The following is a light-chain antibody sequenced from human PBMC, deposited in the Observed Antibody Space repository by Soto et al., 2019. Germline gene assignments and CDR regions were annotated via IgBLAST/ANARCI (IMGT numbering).Light chain of an antibody. Sequence: DIQLPQSPSSLSASVGDRVTITRQASQDITNYLSWYQQRPGKAPKLLIYDASNLESGVPSRFSGSGSGTDFSFTISSLQPEDIATYFCQQYDDLPLTFGGGTKVDTK. J-gene: IGKJ4*01. CDR2: DAS. V-gene: IGKV1-33*01. CDR3: QQYDDLPLT. CDR1: QDITNY.